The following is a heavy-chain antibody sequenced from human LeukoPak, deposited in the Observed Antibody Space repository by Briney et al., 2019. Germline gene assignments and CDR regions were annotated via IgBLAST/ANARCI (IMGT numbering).Heavy chain of an antibody. CDR3: ATYRQVLLPFEA. V-gene: IGHV3-23*01. CDR1: GVTFSTFA. J-gene: IGHJ5*02. Sequence: PGGSLRRSCAASGVTFSTFARIWVRQPPAKGLEWVSSIFQGGGEIHYADSVRGRFTISRDNSKSTLFLQMNSLRAEDTAIYYCATYRQVLLPFEAWGQGTLVTVSS. CDR2: IFQGGGEI. D-gene: IGHD5-18*01.